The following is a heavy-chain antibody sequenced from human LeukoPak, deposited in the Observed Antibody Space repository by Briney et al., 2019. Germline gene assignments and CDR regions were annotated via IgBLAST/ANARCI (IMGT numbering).Heavy chain of an antibody. CDR3: ARDRSESGIAAAGDDY. Sequence: GGSLRLSCAASGFTFSSYSMNWVRQAPGKGLEWLSSISSSSSYIYYADSVKGRFTISRDNAKNSLYLQMNSLRAEDTAVYYCARDRSESGIAAAGDDYWGQGTLVTVSS. CDR2: ISSSSSYI. V-gene: IGHV3-21*01. D-gene: IGHD6-13*01. J-gene: IGHJ4*02. CDR1: GFTFSSYS.